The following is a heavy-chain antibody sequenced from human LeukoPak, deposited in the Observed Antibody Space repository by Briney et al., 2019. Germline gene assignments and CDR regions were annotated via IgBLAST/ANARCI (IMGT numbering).Heavy chain of an antibody. D-gene: IGHD4/OR15-4a*01. CDR3: ASTGLTIRYFDY. Sequence: PSETLSLTCTVSGYSISSGYYWGWIRQPPGKGLEWIGSIYLSASTYYNPSLKSRVAISLDTSKNQFSLKLSSVTAADTAVYYCASTGLTIRYFDYWGQGTLVTVSS. V-gene: IGHV4-38-2*02. CDR1: GYSISSGYY. J-gene: IGHJ4*02. CDR2: IYLSAST.